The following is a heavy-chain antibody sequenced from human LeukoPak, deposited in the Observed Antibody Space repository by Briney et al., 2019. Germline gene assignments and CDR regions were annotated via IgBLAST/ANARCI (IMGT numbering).Heavy chain of an antibody. Sequence: SETLSLTCTVSVGSISSYYWSWIRQPPGKGLEWIGYIYYSGSTNYNPPLKSRVTISVDTSKNQFSLKQSSVTAADTAVYYCARDLGGHYDFWPFDPGGQGTLVTVSS. V-gene: IGHV4-59*01. CDR1: VGSISSYY. D-gene: IGHD3-3*01. CDR3: ARDLGGHYDFWPFDP. CDR2: IYYSGST. J-gene: IGHJ5*02.